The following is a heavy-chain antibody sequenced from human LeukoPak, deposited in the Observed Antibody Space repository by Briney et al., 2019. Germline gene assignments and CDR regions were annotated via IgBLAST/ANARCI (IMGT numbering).Heavy chain of an antibody. Sequence: ASVKVSCKASGYTFTSYYMHWVRQAPGQGLEWMGIINPSGGSTSYAQKFQGRVTMTRDTSTSTVYMELSSLRSEDMAVYYCARDPEDRDGYNKDAFDIWGQGTMVTVSS. CDR2: INPSGGST. CDR1: GYTFTSYY. CDR3: ARDPEDRDGYNKDAFDI. J-gene: IGHJ3*02. D-gene: IGHD5-24*01. V-gene: IGHV1-46*01.